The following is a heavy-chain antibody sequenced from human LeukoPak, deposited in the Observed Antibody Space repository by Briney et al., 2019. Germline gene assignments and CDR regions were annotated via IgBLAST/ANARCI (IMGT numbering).Heavy chain of an antibody. J-gene: IGHJ3*02. CDR1: GFTFSSYA. CDR2: ISGSGGST. V-gene: IGHV3-23*01. CDR3: AKGLLWFGDRANDAFDI. D-gene: IGHD3-10*01. Sequence: GGSLRLSCAASGFTFSSYAMRWVRQAPGKGLEWVSAISGSGGSTYYADSVKGRFTISRDNSKNTLYLQMNSLRAEDTAVYYCAKGLLWFGDRANDAFDIWGQGTMVTVSS.